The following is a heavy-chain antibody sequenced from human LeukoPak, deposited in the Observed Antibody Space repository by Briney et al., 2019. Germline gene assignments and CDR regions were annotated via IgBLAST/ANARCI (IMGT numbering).Heavy chain of an antibody. J-gene: IGHJ5*02. V-gene: IGHV4-4*02. CDR1: GGSISSSNW. Sequence: PSGTLSLTCAVSGGSISSSNWWSWVRQPPGKGLEWIGEIYHSGSTNYNPSLKSRVTISVDKSKNQFSLKLSSVTAADTAVYYCARERIAAAGINWFDPWGQGTLVTVSS. D-gene: IGHD6-13*01. CDR2: IYHSGST. CDR3: ARERIAAAGINWFDP.